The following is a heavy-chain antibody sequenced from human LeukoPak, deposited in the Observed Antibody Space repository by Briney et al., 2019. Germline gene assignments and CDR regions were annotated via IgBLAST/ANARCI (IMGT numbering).Heavy chain of an antibody. V-gene: IGHV4-34*01. D-gene: IGHD4-17*01. J-gene: IGHJ5*02. CDR3: ARGGYGDYVFDP. CDR1: SGSFSGYY. CDR2: INHSGST. Sequence: SETLSLTCAVYSGSFSGYYWSWIRQPPGKGLEWIGEINHSGSTNYNPSLKSRVTISVDTSKNQFSLKLSSVTAADTAVYYCARGGYGDYVFDPWGQGTLVTVSS.